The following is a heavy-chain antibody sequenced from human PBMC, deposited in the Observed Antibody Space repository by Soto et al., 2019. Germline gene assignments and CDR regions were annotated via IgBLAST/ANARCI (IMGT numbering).Heavy chain of an antibody. CDR1: GGSISSYY. CDR2: NYYSGST. Sequence: SETLSLTCTVSGGSISSYYWSWIRQPPGKGLERIGYNYYSGSTNYNPSLKSRVTIPVDTSKNQFSLKLSSVTAADTAFYYCVIACQEFWSGYYTGLGAFDIWGQGTMVTVSS. CDR3: VIACQEFWSGYYTGLGAFDI. D-gene: IGHD3-3*01. V-gene: IGHV4-59*01. J-gene: IGHJ3*02.